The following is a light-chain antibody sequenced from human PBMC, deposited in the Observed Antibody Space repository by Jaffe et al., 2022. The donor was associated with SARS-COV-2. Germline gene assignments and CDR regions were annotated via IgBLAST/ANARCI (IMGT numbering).Light chain of an antibody. CDR1: ESISSW. Sequence: DIQMTQSPSTLSASVGDRVTITCRASESISSWLAWYQQKPGKAPKLLIYKASILESGVPARFSGSGSGTEFTLTIRSLQPDDFATYYCQQYDDYPTFGPGTKVNIK. J-gene: IGKJ3*01. CDR3: QQYDDYPT. CDR2: KAS. V-gene: IGKV1-5*03.